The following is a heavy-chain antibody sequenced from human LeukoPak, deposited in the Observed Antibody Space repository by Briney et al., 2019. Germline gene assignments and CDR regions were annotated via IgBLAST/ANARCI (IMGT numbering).Heavy chain of an antibody. CDR2: ISSSSYI. J-gene: IGHJ4*02. CDR1: GFTFSSYS. D-gene: IGHD5-24*01. CDR3: ARDKGWLQSGIDY. V-gene: IGHV3-21*01. Sequence: GGSLRLSCAASGFTFSSYSMNWVRQAPGKGLEWVSSISSSSYIYYADSVKGRFTISRDNAKNSLYLQMNSLRAEDTAVYYCARDKGWLQSGIDYWGQGTLVTVSS.